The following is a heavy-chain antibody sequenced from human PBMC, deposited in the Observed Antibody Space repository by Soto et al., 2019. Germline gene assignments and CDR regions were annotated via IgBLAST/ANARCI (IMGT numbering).Heavy chain of an antibody. V-gene: IGHV3-30*18. J-gene: IGHJ4*02. CDR3: AKDFGSSSWQDIDY. CDR1: GFTFSSYG. D-gene: IGHD6-13*01. CDR2: ISYDGSNK. Sequence: QVQLVESGGGVVQPGRSLRLSCAASGFTFSSYGMHWVRQAPGKGLEWVAVISYDGSNKYYADSVKGRFTISRDNSKNTLYLQMNSLRAEDTAVYYYAKDFGSSSWQDIDYWGQGTLVTVSS.